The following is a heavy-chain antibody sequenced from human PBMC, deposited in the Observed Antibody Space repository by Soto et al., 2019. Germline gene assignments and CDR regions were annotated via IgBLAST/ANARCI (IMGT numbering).Heavy chain of an antibody. J-gene: IGHJ4*02. V-gene: IGHV3-7*01. Sequence: GSLRLSCAASGFTFSSYWMSWVRQAPGKGLEWVANIKQDGSEKYYVDSVKGRFTISRDNAKNSLYLQMNSLRAEDTAVYYCARDRGALGYCSSTSCYNDHYFDYWGQGTLVTVSS. CDR3: ARDRGALGYCSSTSCYNDHYFDY. CDR1: GFTFSSYW. D-gene: IGHD2-2*02. CDR2: IKQDGSEK.